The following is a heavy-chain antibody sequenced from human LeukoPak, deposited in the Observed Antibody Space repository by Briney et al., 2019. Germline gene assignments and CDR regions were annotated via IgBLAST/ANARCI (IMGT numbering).Heavy chain of an antibody. D-gene: IGHD6-19*01. V-gene: IGHV1-46*01. J-gene: IGHJ5*02. CDR3: ARNQWLVASRSRWFDP. CDR2: INPSGGST. CDR1: GYTFTSYY. Sequence: ASVKVSCKASGYTFTSYYMHWVRQAPGQGLEWMGIINPSGGSTSYAQKFQGRVTMTRDTSTSTAYMELSSLRSEDTAVYYCARNQWLVASRSRWFDPWGQGTLVTVSS.